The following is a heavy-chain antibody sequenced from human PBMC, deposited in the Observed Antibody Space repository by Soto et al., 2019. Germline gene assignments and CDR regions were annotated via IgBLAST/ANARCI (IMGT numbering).Heavy chain of an antibody. D-gene: IGHD3-10*01. J-gene: IGHJ6*02. CDR2: IIPIFGTA. CDR3: ESRRFAMVRGVIQHYYYGMDV. V-gene: IGHV1-69*01. Sequence: QVQLVQSGAEVKKPGSSVKVSCKASGGTFSSYAISWVRQAPGQGLEWMGGIIPIFGTANYAQKFQGRVTITAGESPRTAYMELSSLRSEDTVVYYCESRRFAMVRGVIQHYYYGMDVWGQGTTVTVSS. CDR1: GGTFSSYA.